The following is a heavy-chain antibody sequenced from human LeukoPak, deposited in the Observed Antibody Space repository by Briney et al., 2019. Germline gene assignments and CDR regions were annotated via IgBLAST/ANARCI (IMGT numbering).Heavy chain of an antibody. V-gene: IGHV4-34*01. D-gene: IGHD6-13*01. CDR3: ACFPSIAAAGWFDY. CDR1: GGSFSGYY. CDR2: INHSGST. J-gene: IGHJ4*02. Sequence: PSETLSLTXAVYGGSFSGYYWSWIRQPPGKGLEWIGEINHSGSTNYNPSLKSRVTISVDTSKNQFSLKLSSVTAADTAVYYCACFPSIAAAGWFDYWGQGTLVTVSS.